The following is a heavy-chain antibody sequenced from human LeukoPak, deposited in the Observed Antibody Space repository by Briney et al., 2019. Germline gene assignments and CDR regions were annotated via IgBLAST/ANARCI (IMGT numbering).Heavy chain of an antibody. CDR2: TYSSGST. D-gene: IGHD5-12*01. CDR3: AREPTSGREPTSGRPLDY. CDR1: GGSISSYY. V-gene: IGHV4-59*12. Sequence: PSETLSLTCIVSGGSISSYYWSWIRQPPGKGLEWIGYTYSSGSTDYNPSLKSRVTMSLDTSKNHFSLNLSSVTAADTAVYYCAREPTSGREPTSGRPLDYWGQGTLVTVSS. J-gene: IGHJ4*02.